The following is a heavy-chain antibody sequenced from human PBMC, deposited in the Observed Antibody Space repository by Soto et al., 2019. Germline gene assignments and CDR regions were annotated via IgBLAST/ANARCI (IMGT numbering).Heavy chain of an antibody. V-gene: IGHV4-30-4*01. CDR1: GGSISSGDYY. CDR2: IYYSGST. J-gene: IGHJ5*02. Sequence: QVQLQESGPGLVKPSQTLSLTCTVSGGSISSGDYYWSWIRQPPGKGLEWIGYIYYSGSTYYNPSLKRRVTISVDTSKNQFSLKLSSVTAADTAVYYCARGGTIFGVVIGWFDPWGQGTLVTVSS. D-gene: IGHD3-3*01. CDR3: ARGGTIFGVVIGWFDP.